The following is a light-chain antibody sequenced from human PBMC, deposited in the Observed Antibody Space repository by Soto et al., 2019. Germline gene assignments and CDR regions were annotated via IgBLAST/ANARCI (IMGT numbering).Light chain of an antibody. J-gene: IGKJ1*01. CDR1: QSISSW. CDR3: QQYNSHWAT. CDR2: KAS. Sequence: DIQMTQSPSTLSASVGDRVTITCRASQSISSWLAWYQQKPGKAPKLLIYKASSLESGVPSRFSGSGSGTEFTLTISSLQPDDFATYYCQQYNSHWATFGQGTKV. V-gene: IGKV1-5*03.